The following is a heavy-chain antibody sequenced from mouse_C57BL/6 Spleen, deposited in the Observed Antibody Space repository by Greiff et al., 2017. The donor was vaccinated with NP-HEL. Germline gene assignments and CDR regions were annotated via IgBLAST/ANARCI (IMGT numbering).Heavy chain of an antibody. Sequence: EVQLVESGPGLVKPSQSLSLTCSVTGYSITSGYYWNWIRQFPGNKLEWMGYISYDGSNNYNPSLKNRISITRDTSKNQFFLKLNSVTTEDTATYYCARPYDGYGTWFAYWGQGTLVTVSA. CDR3: ARPYDGYGTWFAY. V-gene: IGHV3-6*01. D-gene: IGHD2-3*01. CDR1: GYSITSGYY. CDR2: ISYDGSN. J-gene: IGHJ3*01.